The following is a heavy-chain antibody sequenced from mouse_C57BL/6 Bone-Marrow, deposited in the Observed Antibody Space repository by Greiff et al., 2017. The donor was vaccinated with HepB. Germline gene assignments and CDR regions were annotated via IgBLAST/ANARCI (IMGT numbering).Heavy chain of an antibody. Sequence: VKLMESGPGLVAPSQCLSITCTVSGFSLPSYGVHWVRQPPGKGLEWLVVIWSDGGTTYYSALKSRLSISKDNSKSKIFFKKNRLQTDDPPVYYCAGRGYDGYCYVWGTGTTVTVSA. CDR3: AGRGYDGYCYV. CDR1: GFSLPSYG. V-gene: IGHV2-6*03. J-gene: IGHJ1*03. D-gene: IGHD2-2*01. CDR2: IWSDGGT.